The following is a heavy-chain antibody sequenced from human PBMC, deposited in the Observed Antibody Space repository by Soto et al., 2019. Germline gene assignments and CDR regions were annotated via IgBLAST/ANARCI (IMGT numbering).Heavy chain of an antibody. D-gene: IGHD3-10*01. CDR2: IFYSGTT. CDR3: ARRGVMAAVGPVDF. CDR1: GGSISTSSYY. V-gene: IGHV4-39*02. J-gene: IGHJ4*02. Sequence: SETLSLTCTVSGGSISTSSYYWAWIRQAPGKGLEWIGSIFYSGTTYYNASLKSRITMSVDTSKNHFSLKLSSVTAADTAVYYCARRGVMAAVGPVDFWGQGTLVTVSS.